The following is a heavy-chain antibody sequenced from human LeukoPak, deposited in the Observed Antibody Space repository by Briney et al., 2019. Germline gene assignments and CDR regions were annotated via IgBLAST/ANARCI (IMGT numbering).Heavy chain of an antibody. J-gene: IGHJ1*01. Sequence: GRSLRLSCAASGFTFSSYAMRWVRQAPGKGLEWVAVISYDGSNKYYADSVKGRFTISRDNSKNTLYLQMNSLRADDTAVYYCARGAEYFQHWGQGTLVTVSS. V-gene: IGHV3-30-3*01. CDR3: ARGAEYFQH. CDR1: GFTFSSYA. CDR2: ISYDGSNK.